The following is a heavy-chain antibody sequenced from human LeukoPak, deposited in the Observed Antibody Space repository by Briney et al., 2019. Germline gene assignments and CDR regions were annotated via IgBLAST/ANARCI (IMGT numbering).Heavy chain of an antibody. J-gene: IGHJ3*01. Sequence: SETLSLTCFVSGVSISSFYWSWVRQPPGKGLEWIGYVYYGGSTTYNPSLKSRVTISVDTSRRQFSLNLTSVTAADTAVYYCARQEYSSTSDAFDVWGQGTMVTVS. CDR2: VYYGGST. V-gene: IGHV4-59*08. CDR3: ARQEYSSTSDAFDV. D-gene: IGHD5-18*01. CDR1: GVSISSFY.